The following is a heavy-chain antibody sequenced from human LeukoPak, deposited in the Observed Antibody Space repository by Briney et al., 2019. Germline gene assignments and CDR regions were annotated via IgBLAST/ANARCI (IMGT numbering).Heavy chain of an antibody. J-gene: IGHJ6*02. CDR3: AKDVQGYCTSSSSYYYGLDV. D-gene: IGHD2-2*01. CDR1: GFTFGSYG. V-gene: IGHV3-30*18. CDR2: ISDDGSNK. Sequence: GGSLRLSCEASGFTFGSYGMHWVRQAPGKGLEWVAVISDDGSNKYYADSVKGRFTLSRDNSKNTLYLQMNSLRAEDTAVYYCAKDVQGYCTSSSSYYYGLDVWGQGTTVTVSS.